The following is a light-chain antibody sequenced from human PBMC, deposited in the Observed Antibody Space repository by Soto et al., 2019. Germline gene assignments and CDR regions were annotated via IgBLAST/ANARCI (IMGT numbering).Light chain of an antibody. V-gene: IGLV2-11*01. CDR1: SSDVGDYNS. Sequence: QSVLTQPRSVSFSPGQSVTVSCIGTSSDVGDYNSVSWYQQHPGKAPKLMIYDVSKRPSGVPDRFSGSKSGNTASLTISGLQAEDEADYYCCSYVGGYSYVFGIGTKVTVL. J-gene: IGLJ1*01. CDR3: CSYVGGYSYV. CDR2: DVS.